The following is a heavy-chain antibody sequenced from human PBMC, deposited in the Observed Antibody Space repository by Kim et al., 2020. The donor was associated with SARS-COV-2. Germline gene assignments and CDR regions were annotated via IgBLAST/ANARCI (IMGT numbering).Heavy chain of an antibody. CDR2: VNQDGSVK. J-gene: IGHJ6*03. CDR1: GFFFSDYW. Sequence: GGSLRLSCAASGFFFSDYWMTWVRQAPGRGLEWVANVNQDGSVKQFVDSVKGRFTVSRDNAKNSLYLQMNSLRVEDTAVYYCAREDGMNTMDVWGKGTTV. V-gene: IGHV3-7*01. CDR3: AREDGMNTMDV.